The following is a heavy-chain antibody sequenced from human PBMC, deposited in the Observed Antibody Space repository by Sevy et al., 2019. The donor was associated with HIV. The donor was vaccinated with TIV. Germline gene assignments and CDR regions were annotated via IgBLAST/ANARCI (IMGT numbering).Heavy chain of an antibody. CDR2: IHSDDTT. D-gene: IGHD5-18*01. CDR3: ARGKSGYGYALNY. Sequence: GGSLRLSCAASGFTVNSNYMTWVRQAPGEGLEGVSVIHSDDTTYHADSVKDRFTISRDNFKNTLYLHTSSLRAEDTAVYYCARGKSGYGYALNYWGQGTLVTVSS. V-gene: IGHV3-66*01. CDR1: GFTVNSNY. J-gene: IGHJ4*02.